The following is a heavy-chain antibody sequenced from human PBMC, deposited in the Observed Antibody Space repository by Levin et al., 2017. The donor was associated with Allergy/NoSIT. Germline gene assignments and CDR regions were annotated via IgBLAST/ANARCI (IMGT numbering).Heavy chain of an antibody. CDR3: AKDYLAAAGTRGRYFQH. J-gene: IGHJ1*01. D-gene: IGHD6-13*01. CDR2: ISYDGSNK. CDR1: GFTFSSYG. V-gene: IGHV3-30*18. Sequence: GGSLRLSCAASGFTFSSYGMHWVRQAPGKGLEWVAVISYDGSNKYYADSVKGRFTISRDNSKNTLYLQMNSLRAEDTAVYYCAKDYLAAAGTRGRYFQHWGQGTLVTVSS.